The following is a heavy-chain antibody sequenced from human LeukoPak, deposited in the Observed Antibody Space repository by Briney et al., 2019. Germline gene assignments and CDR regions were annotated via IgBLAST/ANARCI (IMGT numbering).Heavy chain of an antibody. CDR1: GFTFSSYW. D-gene: IGHD3-16*02. CDR2: ISGSGDRI. Sequence: GGSQRLSCAASGFTFSSYWMSWIRQAPGEGLEWISYISGSGDRIYYADSVKGRFTISRDNAKNSLYLQLNSLRAEDTAVYYCARDYAWDSYGLVLDSWGQGALVTVSS. J-gene: IGHJ4*02. CDR3: ARDYAWDSYGLVLDS. V-gene: IGHV3-11*01.